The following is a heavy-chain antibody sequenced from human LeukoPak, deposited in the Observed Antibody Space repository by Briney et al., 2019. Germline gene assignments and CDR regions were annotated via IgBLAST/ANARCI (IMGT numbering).Heavy chain of an antibody. CDR3: ARSYTTSSATFDY. CDR2: IYYSGST. CDR1: GGSISSYY. J-gene: IGHJ4*02. V-gene: IGHV4-59*08. D-gene: IGHD6-6*01. Sequence: SETLSLTCTVSGGSISSYYWSWIRQPPGKGLEWIGYIYYSGSTKHNPSLKSRVTISVDTSKNQFSLKLSSVTAAYTAVYYCARSYTTSSATFDYWGQGTLVTVSS.